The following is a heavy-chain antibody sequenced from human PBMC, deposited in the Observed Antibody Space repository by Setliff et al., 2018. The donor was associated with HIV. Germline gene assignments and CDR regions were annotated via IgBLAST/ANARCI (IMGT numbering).Heavy chain of an antibody. CDR2: IDYSGST. CDR3: ASLDGSESPYIYYYYMDV. V-gene: IGHV4-34*01. J-gene: IGHJ6*03. D-gene: IGHD3-10*01. Sequence: SETLSLTCAVYGGSFSGYHWSWIRQPPGKGLEWIGEIDYSGSTYYNPSLKSRAAISVDTSKNQISLKLSSVTAADTAVYYCASLDGSESPYIYYYYMDVWGEGTAVTVSS. CDR1: GGSFSGYH.